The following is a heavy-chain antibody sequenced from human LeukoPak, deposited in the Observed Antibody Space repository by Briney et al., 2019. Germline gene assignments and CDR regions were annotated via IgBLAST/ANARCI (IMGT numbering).Heavy chain of an antibody. D-gene: IGHD2-8*01. Sequence: SQTLSLTCAISGYSVTSIDAAWNWIRQSPSRGLEWLGRTYYRSKWYSDYAISLKGRITINPDTSKNHFSLQLNSVTPEDTAIYYCTRAQWRAFDSWGQGTLVTVSS. CDR2: TYYRSKWYS. V-gene: IGHV6-1*01. CDR1: GYSVTSIDAA. J-gene: IGHJ4*02. CDR3: TRAQWRAFDS.